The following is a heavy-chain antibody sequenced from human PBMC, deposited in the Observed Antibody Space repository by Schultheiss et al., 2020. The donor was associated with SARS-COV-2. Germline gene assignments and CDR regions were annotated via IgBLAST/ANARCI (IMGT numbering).Heavy chain of an antibody. CDR1: GFTFSSYG. D-gene: IGHD2-15*01. Sequence: GGSLRLSCAASGFTFSSYGMHWVRQAPGKGLEWVAVISYDGSNKYYADSVKGRFTISRDNSKNTLYLQMNSLRAEDTAVYYCARGGYCSGGSCEKDYYYYGMDVWGQGTTVTVSS. J-gene: IGHJ6*02. CDR2: ISYDGSNK. CDR3: ARGGYCSGGSCEKDYYYYGMDV. V-gene: IGHV3-30*03.